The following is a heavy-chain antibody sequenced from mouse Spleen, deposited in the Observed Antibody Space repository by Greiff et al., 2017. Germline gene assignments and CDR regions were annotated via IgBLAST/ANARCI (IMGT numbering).Heavy chain of an antibody. CDR3: ARPDYSGGYFDV. V-gene: IGHV1-18*01. Sequence: EVQLQQSGAELVRPGSSVKMSCKTSGYTFTSYGINWVKQSHGKSLEWIGDINPNNGGTIYNQKFKGKATLTVDKSSSTAYMELRSLTSEDTAVYYCARPDYSGGYFDVWGAGTTVTVSS. CDR2: INPNNGGT. D-gene: IGHD1-1*01. CDR1: GYTFTSYG. J-gene: IGHJ1*01.